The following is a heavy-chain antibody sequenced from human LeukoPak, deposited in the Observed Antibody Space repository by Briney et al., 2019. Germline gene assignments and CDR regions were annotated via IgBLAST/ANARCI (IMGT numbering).Heavy chain of an antibody. V-gene: IGHV3-30*18. CDR2: ISYDGSNK. Sequence: GRSLRLSCAASGFTFRSYGMHWVRQAPGKGLEWVAVISYDGSNKYYADSVKGRFTISRDNSKNTLNLQMNSLRAEDTAVYYCAKAPKGCSSINCYFDYWGQGTLVTVSS. CDR3: AKAPKGCSSINCYFDY. CDR1: GFTFRSYG. J-gene: IGHJ4*02. D-gene: IGHD2-2*01.